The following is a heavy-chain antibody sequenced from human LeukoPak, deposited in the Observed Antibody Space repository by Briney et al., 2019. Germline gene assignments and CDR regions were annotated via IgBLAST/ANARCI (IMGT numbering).Heavy chain of an antibody. CDR1: GLTFSGYS. V-gene: IGHV3-48*01. D-gene: IGHD6-13*01. CDR3: ASGPTPGVAAAADY. CDR2: ITTTSSTT. Sequence: GGCLRLSCAASGLTFSGYSMHWVRQAPGKGLEWISYITTTSSTTYYIDSVEGRFTISRDNARNSLYLQMNSLRADDTAVYYCASGPTPGVAAAADYWGQGTLVTVSS. J-gene: IGHJ4*02.